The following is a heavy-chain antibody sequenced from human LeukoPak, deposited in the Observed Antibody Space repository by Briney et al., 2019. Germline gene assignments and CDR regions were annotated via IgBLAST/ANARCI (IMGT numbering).Heavy chain of an antibody. V-gene: IGHV3-74*01. CDR1: GFTFSSYW. J-gene: IGHJ4*02. CDR3: AREDRVVITYDY. CDR2: INSDGSST. D-gene: IGHD3-22*01. Sequence: GGSLRLSCAASGFTFSSYWMHWVRQAPGKGLVWVSRINSDGSSTSYADSVKGRFTIPRDNAKNTLYLQMNSLRAEDTAVYYCAREDRVVITYDYWGQGTLVTVSS.